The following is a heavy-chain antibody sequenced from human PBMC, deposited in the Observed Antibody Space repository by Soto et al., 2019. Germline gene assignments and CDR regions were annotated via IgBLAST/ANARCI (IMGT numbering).Heavy chain of an antibody. J-gene: IGHJ4*02. CDR2: IYHSGST. CDR1: SGSISSSNW. Sequence: SETLSLTCAVSSGSISSSNWWSWVRQPPGKGLEWIGEIYHSGSTNYNPSLKSRVTISVDKSKNQFSLNLSSVTAADTAVYYCARVTVSTAYFDYWGQGTLVTVSS. D-gene: IGHD4-17*01. V-gene: IGHV4-4*02. CDR3: ARVTVSTAYFDY.